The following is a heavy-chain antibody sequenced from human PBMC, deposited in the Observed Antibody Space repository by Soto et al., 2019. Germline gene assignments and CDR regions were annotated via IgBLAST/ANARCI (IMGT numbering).Heavy chain of an antibody. Sequence: QVQLVESGGGVVQPGRSLRLSCAASGFTFSSYAMHWVRQAPGKGLEWVAVISYDGSNKYYADSVKGRFTISRDNSKNTRYLQMNSLRAEDTAVYYCARARLDTPALDDWGQGTLVTVSS. J-gene: IGHJ4*02. CDR2: ISYDGSNK. CDR1: GFTFSSYA. CDR3: ARARLDTPALDD. V-gene: IGHV3-30-3*01. D-gene: IGHD2-2*01.